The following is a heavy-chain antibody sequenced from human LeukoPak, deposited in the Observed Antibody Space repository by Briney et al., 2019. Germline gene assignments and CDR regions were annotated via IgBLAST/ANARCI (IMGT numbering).Heavy chain of an antibody. CDR3: ARAISGSLREAFDI. CDR1: GFMFDDNS. D-gene: IGHD1-14*01. J-gene: IGHJ3*02. CDR2: ISWNGDST. Sequence: GGSLRLSCAASGFMFDDNSKSWVRQVPGKGLEWVSGISWNGDSTGYADSVKGRFTISRDNAKNSLYLQMNSLRAEDTALYYCARAISGSLREAFDIWGQGTMVTVSS. V-gene: IGHV3-20*04.